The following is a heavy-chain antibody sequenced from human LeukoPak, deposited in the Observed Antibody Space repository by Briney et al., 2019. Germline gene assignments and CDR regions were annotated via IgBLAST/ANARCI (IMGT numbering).Heavy chain of an antibody. Sequence: ASVKVSCKASGYTFIDYYMHWVRQAPGQGLEWMGWINPNSGGTNYAQKFQGRVTMTRDTSISTAYMELSRLRSDDTAVYYCARESKYNHYQRHMDVWGKGTTVTVSS. CDR2: INPNSGGT. CDR3: ARESKYNHYQRHMDV. D-gene: IGHD1-14*01. CDR1: GYTFIDYY. V-gene: IGHV1-2*02. J-gene: IGHJ6*03.